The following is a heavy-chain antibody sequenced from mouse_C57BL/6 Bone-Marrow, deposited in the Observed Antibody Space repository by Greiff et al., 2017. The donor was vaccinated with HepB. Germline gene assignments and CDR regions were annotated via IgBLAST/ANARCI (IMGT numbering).Heavy chain of an antibody. Sequence: DVMLVESGGGLVKPGGSLKLSCAASGFTFSSYAMSWVRQTPEKRLEWVATISDGGSYTYYPDNVKGRFTISRDNAKNNLYLQMSHLKSEDTAMYYCARVLLYAMDYWGQGTSVTVSS. V-gene: IGHV5-4*03. CDR2: ISDGGSYT. J-gene: IGHJ4*01. CDR3: ARVLLYAMDY. CDR1: GFTFSSYA. D-gene: IGHD2-10*01.